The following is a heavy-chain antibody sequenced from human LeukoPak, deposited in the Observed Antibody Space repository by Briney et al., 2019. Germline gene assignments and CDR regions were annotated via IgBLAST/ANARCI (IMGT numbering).Heavy chain of an antibody. V-gene: IGHV3-21*01. CDR3: ARVISSSWHLGCNY. Sequence: GGSLRLSCAASGFTFSSYSMNWVRQAPGKGLEWVSSISSSSSYIYYADSVKGRFTISRDNAKNSLYLQMNSLRAEDTAVYYCARVISSSWHLGCNYWGQGTLVTVSS. J-gene: IGHJ4*02. CDR2: ISSSSSYI. CDR1: GFTFSSYS. D-gene: IGHD6-13*01.